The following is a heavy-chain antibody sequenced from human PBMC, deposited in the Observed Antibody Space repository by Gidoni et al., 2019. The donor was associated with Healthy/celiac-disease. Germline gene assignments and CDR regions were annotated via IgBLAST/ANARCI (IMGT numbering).Heavy chain of an antibody. CDR2: ISYDGSNK. CDR1: GFTFSSYA. CDR3: ARPRNDILTGYYTDYFDY. Sequence: QVQLVESGGGVVQPGRSLRLSCAASGFTFSSYAMHWVRQAPGKGLEWVAVISYDGSNKYYADSVKGRFTISRDNSKNTLYLQMNSLRAEDTAVYYCARPRNDILTGYYTDYFDYWGQGTLVTVSS. D-gene: IGHD3-9*01. V-gene: IGHV3-30-3*01. J-gene: IGHJ4*02.